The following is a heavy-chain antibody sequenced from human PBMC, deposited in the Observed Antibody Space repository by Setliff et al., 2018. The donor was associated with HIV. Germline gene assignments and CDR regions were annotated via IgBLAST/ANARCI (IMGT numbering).Heavy chain of an antibody. J-gene: IGHJ4*02. Sequence: GGSLRLSCAVSGFTFNSYAMSWVRQAPGKGLEWVSAISGSGGSTYYADSVKGRFTISRDNSKNTLFLQMNSLRAEDTAVYYCAKDIYDFWSGYSAQSYHFDYWGQGTLVTV. D-gene: IGHD3-3*01. CDR2: ISGSGGST. CDR1: GFTFNSYA. V-gene: IGHV3-23*01. CDR3: AKDIYDFWSGYSAQSYHFDY.